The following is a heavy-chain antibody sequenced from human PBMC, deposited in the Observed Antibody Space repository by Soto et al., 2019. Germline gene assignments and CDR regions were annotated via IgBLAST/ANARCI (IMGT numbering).Heavy chain of an antibody. D-gene: IGHD1-26*01. CDR3: ARGFGVGASYYYYGMDV. CDR1: GFTFSSYG. J-gene: IGHJ6*02. V-gene: IGHV3-33*01. CDR2: IWYDGSNK. Sequence: GGSLRLSCAASGFTFSSYGMHWVRQAPGKGLEWVAVIWYDGSNKYYADSVKGRFTISRDNSKNTLYLQMNSLRAEDTAVYYCARGFGVGASYYYYGMDVWGQGTTVTVSS.